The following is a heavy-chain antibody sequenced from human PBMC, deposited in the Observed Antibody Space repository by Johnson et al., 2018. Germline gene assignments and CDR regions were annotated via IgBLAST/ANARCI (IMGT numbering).Heavy chain of an antibody. CDR2: ISYDGSNK. V-gene: IGHV3-30-3*01. J-gene: IGHJ1*01. CDR3: AKDSPYCTNGVCYQFQH. Sequence: QVQLVQSGGGVVQPGRSXRLSCAASGFTFSSYAMHWVRQAPGKGLEWVAVISYDGSNKYYADSVKGRFTISRDNSKNTLYLQMNSLRAEDTALYYCAKDSPYCTNGVCYQFQHWGQGTLVTVSS. D-gene: IGHD2-8*01. CDR1: GFTFSSYA.